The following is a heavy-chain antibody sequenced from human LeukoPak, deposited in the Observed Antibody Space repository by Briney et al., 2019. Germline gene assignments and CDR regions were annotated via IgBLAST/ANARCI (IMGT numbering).Heavy chain of an antibody. CDR3: ARAHSYGLIHDAFDT. D-gene: IGHD5-18*01. Sequence: SETLSLTCTVSGGSIGSYYWSWIRQPPGKGLEWIGYIYYTGTTTYNPSLKSRVTISLDTSKNQFSLKLTSMTAADTAVYYCARAHSYGLIHDAFDTWGQGTMVTVSS. CDR2: IYYTGTT. J-gene: IGHJ3*02. V-gene: IGHV4-59*01. CDR1: GGSIGSYY.